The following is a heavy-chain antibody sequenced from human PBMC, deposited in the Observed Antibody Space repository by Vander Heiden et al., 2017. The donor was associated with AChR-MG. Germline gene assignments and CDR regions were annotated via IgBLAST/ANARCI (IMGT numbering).Heavy chain of an antibody. D-gene: IGHD1-26*01. Sequence: EVQLLESGGGLVQPGGSLRLFCAASGLTFSTPAMSWVRQAPGRGLEWVSAIKPGGDNTYYADSVKGRFTISRDNSKNTLYLQMNSLRAEDTAVYYCAKDQKWDWFDPWGQGTLVTVSS. CDR1: GLTFSTPA. CDR3: AKDQKWDWFDP. J-gene: IGHJ5*02. V-gene: IGHV3-23*01. CDR2: IKPGGDNT.